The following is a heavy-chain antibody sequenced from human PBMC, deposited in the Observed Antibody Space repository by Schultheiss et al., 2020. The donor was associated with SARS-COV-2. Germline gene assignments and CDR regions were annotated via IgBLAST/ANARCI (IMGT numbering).Heavy chain of an antibody. D-gene: IGHD3-22*01. V-gene: IGHV3-64D*06. CDR1: GFTFISYA. CDR3: VKDLGVVVITFDAFDI. Sequence: GESLKISCSASGFTFISYAMHWVRQAPGKGLEYVSAISSNGGSTYYADSVKGRFTISRDNSKNTLYLQMSSLRAEDTAVYYCVKDLGVVVITFDAFDIWGQGTMVTVSS. J-gene: IGHJ3*02. CDR2: ISSNGGST.